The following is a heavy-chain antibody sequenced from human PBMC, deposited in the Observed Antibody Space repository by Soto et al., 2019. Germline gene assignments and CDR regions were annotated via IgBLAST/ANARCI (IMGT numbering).Heavy chain of an antibody. CDR1: GFTFSDYA. CDR3: AKAGRQCLVTADFKY. J-gene: IGHJ4*02. CDR2: VSQDGRNT. D-gene: IGHD6-19*01. Sequence: VQLVGSGGGVVQPGRSLRVSCAASGFTFSDYAMHWVRQAPGKGLEWVPVVSQDGRNTHYAVSVKGRFTISRDSSKNTVSLESTSLRAEDTAVYYCAKAGRQCLVTADFKYWGQGALVTVSS. V-gene: IGHV3-30*18.